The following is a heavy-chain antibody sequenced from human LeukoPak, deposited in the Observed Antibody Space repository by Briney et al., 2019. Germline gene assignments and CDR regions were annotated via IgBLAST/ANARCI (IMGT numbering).Heavy chain of an antibody. D-gene: IGHD4-17*01. Sequence: PSQTLSLTRTVSGGSISSGGYYWSWIRQHPGKGLEWIGYIYYSGSTYYNPSLKSRVTISVDTSKNQFSLKLSSVTAAETAVYYCARADTAYGDYDYWGQRTLVTVSS. V-gene: IGHV4-31*03. CDR1: GGSISSGGYY. J-gene: IGHJ4*02. CDR2: IYYSGST. CDR3: ARADTAYGDYDY.